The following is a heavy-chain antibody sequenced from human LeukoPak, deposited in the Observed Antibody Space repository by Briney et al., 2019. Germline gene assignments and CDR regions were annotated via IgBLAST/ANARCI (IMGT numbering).Heavy chain of an antibody. D-gene: IGHD5-18*01. CDR3: ARFGSSAMVNNWFDP. V-gene: IGHV4-4*07. J-gene: IGHJ5*02. CDR2: IYTSGST. CDR1: GGSISSYY. Sequence: PSETLSLTCTVSGGSISSYYWSWIRQPAGKGLEWIGRIYTSGSTNYNPSLKSRVTISGDTSKNQFSLKLSSVTAADTAVYYCARFGSSAMVNNWFDPWGQGTLVTVSS.